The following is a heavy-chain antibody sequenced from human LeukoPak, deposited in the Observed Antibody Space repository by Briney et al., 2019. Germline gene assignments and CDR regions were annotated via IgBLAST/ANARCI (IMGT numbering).Heavy chain of an antibody. J-gene: IGHJ4*02. CDR1: GGSISSYY. CDR2: IYYSGST. V-gene: IGHV4-59*12. D-gene: IGHD3-16*02. CDR3: ARGSIPYDYVWGSYRSRYYFDY. Sequence: SETLSLTCTVSGGSISSYYWSWIRQPPGKGLEWIGYIYYSGSTNYNPSLKSRVTISIDTSKNQFSLKLSSVTAADTAVYYCARGSIPYDYVWGSYRSRYYFDYWGQGTLVTVSS.